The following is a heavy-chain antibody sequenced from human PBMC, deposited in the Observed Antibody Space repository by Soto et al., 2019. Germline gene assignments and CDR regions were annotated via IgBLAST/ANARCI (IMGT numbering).Heavy chain of an antibody. V-gene: IGHV3-23*01. CDR2: ISGSGGST. D-gene: IGHD3-3*01. Sequence: GGSLRLSCAASGFTFSSYAMSWVRQAPGKGLEWVSAISGSGGSTYYADSVKGRFTISRDNSKNKLYLQMNSLRAEDTAVYYCAKAEWITIFGVVIIDSFDPWGQGTLVTVSS. CDR1: GFTFSSYA. J-gene: IGHJ5*02. CDR3: AKAEWITIFGVVIIDSFDP.